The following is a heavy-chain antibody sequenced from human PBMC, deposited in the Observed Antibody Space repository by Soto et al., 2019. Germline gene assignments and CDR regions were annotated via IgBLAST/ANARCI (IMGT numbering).Heavy chain of an antibody. CDR1: GDSVSSSFW. J-gene: IGHJ5*02. Sequence: KPSETLSLTCAVSGDSVSSSFWWTWVRQPPGKGLEWIGEIYHTETTNYAPSLKSRVTISLDKSMNQFSLRFNSVTAADTAVYYCARGFFLATFGPWGQGTLVTVSS. D-gene: IGHD3-3*01. CDR3: ARGFFLATFGP. V-gene: IGHV4-4*02. CDR2: IYHTETT.